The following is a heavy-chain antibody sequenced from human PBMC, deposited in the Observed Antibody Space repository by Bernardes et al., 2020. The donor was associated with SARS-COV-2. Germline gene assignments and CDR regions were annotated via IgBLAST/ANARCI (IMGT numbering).Heavy chain of an antibody. V-gene: IGHV3-23*01. CDR3: ARDGRNWVPDY. J-gene: IGHJ4*02. CDR1: GFTFSDYA. D-gene: IGHD7-27*01. CDR2: ISGTTGRT. Sequence: GGSLRLSCAASGFTFSDYAMTWVRQAPGLGLEWVSTISGTTGRTFYADSVKGRFTISRDNSKNTLYLQMSSLGADDTAVYYCARDGRNWVPDYWGQGTLVTVSS.